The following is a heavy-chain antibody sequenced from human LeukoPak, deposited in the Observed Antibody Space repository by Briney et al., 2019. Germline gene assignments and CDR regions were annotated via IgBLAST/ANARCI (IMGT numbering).Heavy chain of an antibody. CDR1: GYTFTGYY. CDR2: MNPASGKT. V-gene: IGHV1-8*02. Sequence: ASVKVSCKASGYTFTGYYMHWVRQAPGQGLEWMGWMNPASGKTVYAQKFQGRVTMTRNSSINTAYMGLSSLTSEDTAIYYCARGPSSGWHVEWAVYYGLDVWGQGTTVTVSS. CDR3: ARGPSSGWHVEWAVYYGLDV. J-gene: IGHJ6*02. D-gene: IGHD6-19*01.